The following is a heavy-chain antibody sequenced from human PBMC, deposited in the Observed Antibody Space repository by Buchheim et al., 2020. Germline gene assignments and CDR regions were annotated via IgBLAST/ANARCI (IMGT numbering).Heavy chain of an antibody. J-gene: IGHJ5*02. V-gene: IGHV4-4*09. Sequence: QVQLQESGPGLVKPSETLSLTCTVSGDSIDKNYWAWIRQAPEKGLEWIAYIYDNENFYYNPSLRSRVTITMDTSKNQFSLKVTSVTAADTAVYYCAKLLASGPEWGGGNWFDPWGQGTL. D-gene: IGHD3-3*01. CDR2: IYDNENF. CDR1: GDSIDKNY. CDR3: AKLLASGPEWGGGNWFDP.